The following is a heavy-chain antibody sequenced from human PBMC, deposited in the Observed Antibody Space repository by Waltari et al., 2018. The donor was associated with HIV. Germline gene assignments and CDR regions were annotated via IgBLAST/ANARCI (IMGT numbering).Heavy chain of an antibody. Sequence: QVELVQSDAEVKKTGASVKVAGKASAYTISEYCLHWLRHAPGQGFEWVGRINPKGSTTIYAHNFQGRISLTRYKSTNTAYMELRRLNSDDTAVYYCARERLDPTRDDPLIGSPGDYWGQGTQVIVSS. D-gene: IGHD3-9*01. J-gene: IGHJ4*02. V-gene: IGHV1-2*06. CDR2: INPKGSTT. CDR3: ARERLDPTRDDPLIGSPGDY. CDR1: AYTISEYC.